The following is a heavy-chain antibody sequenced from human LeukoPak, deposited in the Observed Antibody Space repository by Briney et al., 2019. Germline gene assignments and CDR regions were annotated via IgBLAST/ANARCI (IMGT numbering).Heavy chain of an antibody. D-gene: IGHD3-10*01. V-gene: IGHV3-30*01. CDR1: GFTFSSYA. J-gene: IGHJ4*02. CDR2: ISYDGSNK. Sequence: GRSLRLSCAASGFTFSSYAMHWVRQAPGKGLEWVAVISYDGSNKYYADSVEGRFTISRDNSKNTLYLQMNSLRAEDTAVYYCARRGRGYYFDYWGQGTLVTVSS. CDR3: ARRGRGYYFDY.